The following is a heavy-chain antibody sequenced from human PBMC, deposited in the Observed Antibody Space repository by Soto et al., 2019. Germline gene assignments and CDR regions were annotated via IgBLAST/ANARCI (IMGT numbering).Heavy chain of an antibody. CDR3: AHNPGSGWLY. J-gene: IGHJ4*02. D-gene: IGHD6-19*01. CDR2: IYWDDDK. Sequence: QITLKESGPTLVKPTQTLTLTCTFSGFSLSTSGVGVGWIRQPPGKALEWLALIYWDDDKRYSPSLKSRLTTTKDTCKEQVVLTMTNMDPVDTAAYCCAHNPGSGWLYWGQGTLVTVAS. CDR1: GFSLSTSGVG. V-gene: IGHV2-5*02.